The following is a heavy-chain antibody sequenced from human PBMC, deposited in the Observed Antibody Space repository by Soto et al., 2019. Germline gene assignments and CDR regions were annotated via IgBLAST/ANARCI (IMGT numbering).Heavy chain of an antibody. D-gene: IGHD5-18*01. CDR3: ARVYPSDTRYGYVGNNWFDP. CDR2: ISRSGRTI. CDR1: GFTFSNAW. V-gene: IGHV3-11*01. Sequence: GGSLRLSCAASGFTFSNAWMSWIRQAPGKGLEWVSYISRSGRTIYYADSVKGRFTISRDNAKNSLYLQMNSLRAEDTAVYYCARVYPSDTRYGYVGNNWFDPWGQGTRVTVSS. J-gene: IGHJ5*02.